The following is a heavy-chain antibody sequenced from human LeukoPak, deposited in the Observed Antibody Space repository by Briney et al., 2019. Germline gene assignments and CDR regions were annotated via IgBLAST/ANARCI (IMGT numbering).Heavy chain of an antibody. V-gene: IGHV4-31*03. CDR1: GGSISSGGYY. J-gene: IGHJ4*02. Sequence: SQTLSLTCTVSGGSISSGGYYWSWIRQHPGKGLEWIGYIYYSGSTYYNPSLKSRVTTSVDTSKNQFSLKLSSVTAADTAVYYCARADLYYYGSGSYLRYWGQGTLVTVSS. D-gene: IGHD3-10*01. CDR3: ARADLYYYGSGSYLRY. CDR2: IYYSGST.